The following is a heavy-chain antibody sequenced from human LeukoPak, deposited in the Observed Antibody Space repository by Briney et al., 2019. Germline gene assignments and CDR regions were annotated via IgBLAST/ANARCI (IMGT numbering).Heavy chain of an antibody. V-gene: IGHV4-4*09. CDR1: GGSISSYY. J-gene: IGHJ5*02. Sequence: PSETLSLTCTVSGGSISSYYWSWIRQPPGKGLEWIGYIYTSGSANYNPSLKSRVTISVDTSKNQFSLKLSSVTAADTAVYYCASAGLGLDNWFDPWGQGTLVTVSS. CDR3: ASAGLGLDNWFDP. CDR2: IYTSGSA. D-gene: IGHD3-16*01.